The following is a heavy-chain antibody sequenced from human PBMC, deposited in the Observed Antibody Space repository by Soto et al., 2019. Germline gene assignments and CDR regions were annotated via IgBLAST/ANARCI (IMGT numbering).Heavy chain of an antibody. J-gene: IGHJ3*02. CDR3: AKVRPSYCSGGSCSPGGDI. CDR2: IKSKTDGGTT. CDR1: GFTFSNAW. Sequence: GGSLRLSCAASGFTFSNAWMNWVRQAPGKGLEWVGCIKSKTDGGTTDYAAPVKGRFTISRDDSKNTLYLQMNSLRAEDTAVYYCAKVRPSYCSGGSCSPGGDIWGQGTMVTVSS. D-gene: IGHD2-15*01. V-gene: IGHV3-15*07.